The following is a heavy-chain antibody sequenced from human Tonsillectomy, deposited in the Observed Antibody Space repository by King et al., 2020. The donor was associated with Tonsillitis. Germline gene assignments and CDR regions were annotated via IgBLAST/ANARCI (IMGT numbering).Heavy chain of an antibody. Sequence: VQLVESGGGLVKPGGSLRLSCAASGFTFSSCSMNWVRQAPGKGLEWVSSISTTSSYIYHADSVKGRFTISRDNAKNSLYLQMYSLRADDTAVYYCTRGSPNSPCYYYYMDVWGKGTTVTVSS. CDR3: TRGSPNSPCYYYYMDV. CDR2: ISTTSSYI. V-gene: IGHV3-21*01. CDR1: GFTFSSCS. J-gene: IGHJ6*03. D-gene: IGHD3-10*01.